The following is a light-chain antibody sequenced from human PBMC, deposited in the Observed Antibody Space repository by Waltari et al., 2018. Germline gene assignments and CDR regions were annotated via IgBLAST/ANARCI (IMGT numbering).Light chain of an antibody. CDR3: QQSYSIPYT. Sequence: DIQMTQSPSSLPASVGDSVPIPCRASQSISSYLNWYQQKPGKAPNLLIYAASSFQSGVPSRFSGSGSGTDFTLTISSLQPEDFATYYCQQSYSIPYTFGQGTKLEIK. J-gene: IGKJ2*01. CDR1: QSISSY. CDR2: AAS. V-gene: IGKV1-39*01.